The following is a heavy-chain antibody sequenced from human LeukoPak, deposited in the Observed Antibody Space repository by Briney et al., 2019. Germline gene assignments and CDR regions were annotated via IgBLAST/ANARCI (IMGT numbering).Heavy chain of an antibody. J-gene: IGHJ6*02. CDR2: ISAYNGNT. CDR3: ARDFGIAAAGTPYYYYYGMDV. CDR1: GYTLTSYG. D-gene: IGHD6-13*01. V-gene: IGHV1-18*01. Sequence: ASVKVSCKASGYTLTSYGISWVRQAPGQGLEWMGWISAYNGNTNYAQKLQGRVTMTTDTSTSTAYMELRSLRSDDTAVYYCARDFGIAAAGTPYYYYYGMDVWGQGTTVTVSS.